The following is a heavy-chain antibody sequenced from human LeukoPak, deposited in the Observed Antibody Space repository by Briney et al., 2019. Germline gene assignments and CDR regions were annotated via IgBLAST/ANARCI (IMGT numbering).Heavy chain of an antibody. D-gene: IGHD3-22*01. J-gene: IGHJ4*02. CDR1: GGSISSGGYY. Sequence: SSETLSLTCTVSGGSISSGGYYWSWIRQHPGKGLEWIGYIYYSGSTYYSPSLKSRVTISVDTSKNQFSLKLSSVTAADTAVYYCALGGTDYYDSSGLLGYWGQGTLVTVSS. CDR2: IYYSGST. CDR3: ALGGTDYYDSSGLLGY. V-gene: IGHV4-31*03.